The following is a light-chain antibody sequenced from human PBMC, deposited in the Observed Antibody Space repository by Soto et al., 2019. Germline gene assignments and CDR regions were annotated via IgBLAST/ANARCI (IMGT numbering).Light chain of an antibody. J-gene: IGKJ2*01. CDR2: KVS. CDR1: QSLLYSDGDTY. V-gene: IGKV2-30*01. CDR3: MQGRHWPYT. Sequence: DVVTTQSPLSLPVTLGQPASISCRSSQSLLYSDGDTYLTWFQQRPGQSPRRLIYKVSDRDAGVPDRFSGSGSGTDFTLKISRVEAEDIGVYYCMQGRHWPYTFGQGTKLEIK.